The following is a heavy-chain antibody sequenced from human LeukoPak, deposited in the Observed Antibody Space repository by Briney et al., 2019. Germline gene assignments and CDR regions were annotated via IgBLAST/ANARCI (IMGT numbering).Heavy chain of an antibody. V-gene: IGHV4-59*08. J-gene: IGHJ4*02. CDR3: ARHGETSSWYVDY. CDR2: IYDSGTT. D-gene: IGHD6-13*01. CDR1: GGAISSYY. Sequence: PSETLSLTCTVSGGAISSYYWSWIRQPPGKGREGSGYIYDSGTTNYPPSLKSRVTISVDTSKTPPSLKLSSVTAADTAVYYCARHGETSSWYVDYWGQGTLVTVSS.